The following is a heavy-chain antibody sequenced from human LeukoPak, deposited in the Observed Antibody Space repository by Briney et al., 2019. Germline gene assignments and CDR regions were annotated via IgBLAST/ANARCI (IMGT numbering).Heavy chain of an antibody. V-gene: IGHV4-59*08. Sequence: SETLSLTCTVSGGSISSYYWSWIRQPPGKGLEWIGYIYYGGSTNYNPSLKSRVTISVDTSKNQFSLKLSSVTAADTAVYYCARSGEDYFDYWGQGTLVTVSS. D-gene: IGHD3-10*01. CDR2: IYYGGST. J-gene: IGHJ4*02. CDR1: GGSISSYY. CDR3: ARSGEDYFDY.